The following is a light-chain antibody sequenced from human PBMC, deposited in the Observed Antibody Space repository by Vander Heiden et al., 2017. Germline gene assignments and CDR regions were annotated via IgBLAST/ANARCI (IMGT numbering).Light chain of an antibody. CDR3: MQALQTPRT. CDR2: LGS. CDR1: HSLLHSNGYNY. V-gene: IGKV2-28*01. J-gene: IGKJ2*01. Sequence: DLVMTQSPLSLPVTPGEPASIPCRSSHSLLHSNGYNYLDWYLQKPWQSPQLLIYLGSNRASGVPDRFSGSGSGTDFTLKISRVEAEDVGVYYCMQALQTPRTFGQGTKLEIK.